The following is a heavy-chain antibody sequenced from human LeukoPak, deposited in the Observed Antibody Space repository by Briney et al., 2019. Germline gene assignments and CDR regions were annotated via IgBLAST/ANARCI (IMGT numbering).Heavy chain of an antibody. CDR2: IYTSGST. CDR3: ARDAGYCSSTSCYRWFDP. CDR1: GGSISSYY. D-gene: IGHD2-2*01. Sequence: SETLSLTCTVSGGSISSYYWSWIRQPPGKGLEWIGYIYTSGSTNYNPSLKSRVTISVDTSKNQFSLKLSSVTAADTAVYYCARDAGYCSSTSCYRWFDPWGQGTLVTVSS. J-gene: IGHJ5*02. V-gene: IGHV4-4*09.